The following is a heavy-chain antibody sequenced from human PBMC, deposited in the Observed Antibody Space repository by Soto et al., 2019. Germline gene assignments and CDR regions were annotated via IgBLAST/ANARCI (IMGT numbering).Heavy chain of an antibody. CDR3: AKDRWYYYDSSGYYGYFDY. Sequence: GGSLRLSCAASGFTFSSYGMHWVRQAPGKGLEWVAVISYDGSNKYYADSVKGRFTISRDNSKNTLYLQMNSLRAEDTAVYYCAKDRWYYYDSSGYYGYFDYWGQGTLVTVSS. J-gene: IGHJ4*02. CDR2: ISYDGSNK. D-gene: IGHD3-22*01. CDR1: GFTFSSYG. V-gene: IGHV3-30*18.